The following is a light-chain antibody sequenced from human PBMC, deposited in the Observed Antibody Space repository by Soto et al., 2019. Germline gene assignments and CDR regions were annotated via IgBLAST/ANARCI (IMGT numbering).Light chain of an antibody. V-gene: IGKV1-8*01. CDR3: QQYYSYPLT. Sequence: AIRMTQSPSSFSASTGDRVTITCRASQGISSYLAWYQQKPGKAPKLLIYAASTLQSGVPSRFSGSGSGTDFTLTISCLQSEDFATYYCQQYYSYPLTFGGGTMVDI. J-gene: IGKJ4*01. CDR1: QGISSY. CDR2: AAS.